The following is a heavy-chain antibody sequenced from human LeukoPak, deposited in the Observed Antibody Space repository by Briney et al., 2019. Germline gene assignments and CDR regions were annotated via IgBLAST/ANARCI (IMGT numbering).Heavy chain of an antibody. Sequence: ASVKVSCKASGYTFTSYYMHWVRQAPGQGLEWMGIINLSGGSTSYAQKFQGRVTMTRDTSTSTVYMELSSLRSEDTAVYYCAREGLLLWFGELLDYYYGMDVWGKGTTVTVSS. CDR1: GYTFTSYY. V-gene: IGHV1-46*01. D-gene: IGHD3-10*01. CDR2: INLSGGST. J-gene: IGHJ6*04. CDR3: AREGLLLWFGELLDYYYGMDV.